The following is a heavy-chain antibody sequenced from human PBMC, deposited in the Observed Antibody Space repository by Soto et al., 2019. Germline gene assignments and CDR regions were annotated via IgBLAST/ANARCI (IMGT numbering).Heavy chain of an antibody. J-gene: IGHJ4*02. Sequence: QVQLVESGGGVVQPGRSLRLSCAGSGFTFSAYGIDWVRQAPGKGLEWVAVISYDGSNKYYADSVKGRFTISRDNSKNTQYLQMNSLRAEDTAVYYCAKDRMGAGVRGYFDYWGQGTLVTVSS. CDR1: GFTFSAYG. D-gene: IGHD3-10*01. V-gene: IGHV3-30*18. CDR3: AKDRMGAGVRGYFDY. CDR2: ISYDGSNK.